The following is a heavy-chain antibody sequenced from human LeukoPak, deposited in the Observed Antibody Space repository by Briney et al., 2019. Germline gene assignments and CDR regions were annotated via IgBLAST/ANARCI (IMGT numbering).Heavy chain of an antibody. D-gene: IGHD1-1*01. Sequence: PSETLSLTCAVSVDSVSAGYYWGWIRQSPGRGLEWIGSISHRGTTYHNPSVKSRIIISLATSKNQFSLSLTSVTAADTATYYCTREQAGTIVDDWGQGPLVTVSS. CDR1: VDSVSAGYY. V-gene: IGHV4-38-2*02. CDR2: ISHRGTT. J-gene: IGHJ4*02. CDR3: TREQAGTIVDD.